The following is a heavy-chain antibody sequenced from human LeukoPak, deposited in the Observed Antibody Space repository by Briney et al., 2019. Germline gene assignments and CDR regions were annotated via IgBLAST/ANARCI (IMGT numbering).Heavy chain of an antibody. CDR1: GFTFSHYW. CDR3: VPTDSSGLD. J-gene: IGHJ4*02. V-gene: IGHV3-74*01. D-gene: IGHD3-22*01. CDR2: TNTDGSST. Sequence: PGGSLRLSCEASGFTFSHYWMHWVRQAPGKGLVWVSRTNTDGSSTSYVDSVKGRFTISRDNANNTMYLQMNRLRAEDTAMYYCVPTDSSGLDWGQGTLVTVSS.